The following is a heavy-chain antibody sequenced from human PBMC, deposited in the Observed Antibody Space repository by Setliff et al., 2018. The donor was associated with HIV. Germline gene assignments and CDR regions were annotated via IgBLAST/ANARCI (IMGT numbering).Heavy chain of an antibody. Sequence: ASVKVSCKASGYTFTGYYMHWVRQAPGQGLEWMGWISAYNGYTNYAQKLQGRVTMTRDTSTSTAYMELRSLRSDDTAVYYCARDMGTSEYYYYMDVWGKGTTVTVSS. D-gene: IGHD1-7*01. J-gene: IGHJ6*03. CDR1: GYTFTGYY. CDR3: ARDMGTSEYYYYMDV. CDR2: ISAYNGYT. V-gene: IGHV1-18*04.